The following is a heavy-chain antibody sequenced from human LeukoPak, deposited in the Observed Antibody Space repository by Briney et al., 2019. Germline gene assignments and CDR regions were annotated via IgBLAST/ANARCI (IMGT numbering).Heavy chain of an antibody. CDR1: GFTFSSYG. CDR3: AKDSDTATVVDY. Sequence: PGGSLRLSCAASGFTFSSYGMHWVRQAPGKGLEWVAVIWYDGSNKYYADSVKGRFTISRDNPKNTLYLQMNSLRVEDTAVYYCAKDSDTATVVDYWGQGTLVTVSS. V-gene: IGHV3-33*06. D-gene: IGHD5-18*01. J-gene: IGHJ4*02. CDR2: IWYDGSNK.